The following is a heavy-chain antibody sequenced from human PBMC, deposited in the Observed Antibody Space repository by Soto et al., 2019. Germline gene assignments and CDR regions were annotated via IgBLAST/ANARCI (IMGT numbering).Heavy chain of an antibody. CDR1: GFTFSRYG. D-gene: IGHD2-15*01. CDR2: IWYDGSNK. Sequence: QVQLVESGGGVVQPGRSLRLSCAASGFTFSRYGMHWVRQAPGKGLEWVAVIWYDGSNKYYADSVKGRFTISRDNSKNTLYLQINSLRAEDTAVYYCARDLCSGGSCYSDYWGQGTLVTVSS. V-gene: IGHV3-33*01. J-gene: IGHJ4*02. CDR3: ARDLCSGGSCYSDY.